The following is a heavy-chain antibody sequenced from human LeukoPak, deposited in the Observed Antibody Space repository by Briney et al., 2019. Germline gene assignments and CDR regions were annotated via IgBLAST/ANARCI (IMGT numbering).Heavy chain of an antibody. CDR3: ARDLGYYDSSGSQD. V-gene: IGHV3-53*01. CDR2: IYGGGTT. J-gene: IGHJ4*02. CDR1: GFTVSSNY. Sequence: GGSLRLSCAASGFTVSSNYMSWVRQAPGKGLEWVSVIYGGGTTYYADSVKGGFTISRDNSRNTLYLQMNSLRAEDTAVYYCARDLGYYDSSGSQDWGQGTLVTVSS. D-gene: IGHD3-22*01.